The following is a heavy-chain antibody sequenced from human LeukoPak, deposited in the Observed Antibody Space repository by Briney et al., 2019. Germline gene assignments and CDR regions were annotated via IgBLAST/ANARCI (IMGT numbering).Heavy chain of an antibody. CDR2: ISSSSSYI. CDR3: ASMVYAIDHNWFDP. V-gene: IGHV3-21*01. D-gene: IGHD2-8*01. Sequence: GGSLRLSCAASGFTFSSYSMNWVRQAPGKGLEWVSSISSSSSYIYYADSVKGRFTISRDNAKNSLYLQMNSLRAEDTAVYYCASMVYAIDHNWFDPWGQGTLVTVSS. CDR1: GFTFSSYS. J-gene: IGHJ5*02.